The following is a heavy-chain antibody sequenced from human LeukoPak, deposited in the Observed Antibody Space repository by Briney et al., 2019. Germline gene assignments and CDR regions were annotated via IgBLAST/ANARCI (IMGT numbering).Heavy chain of an antibody. J-gene: IGHJ4*02. CDR1: GYTFTSYD. D-gene: IGHD3-16*02. Sequence: ASVKVSCKASGYTFTSYDISWVRQAPGQGLEWMGWISAYNGNTNYAQKLQGRVTMTTDTSTSTAYMELRSLRSDDTAVYYCAREGTYDYVWGSYRQDFDYWGQGTLVTVSS. V-gene: IGHV1-18*01. CDR2: ISAYNGNT. CDR3: AREGTYDYVWGSYRQDFDY.